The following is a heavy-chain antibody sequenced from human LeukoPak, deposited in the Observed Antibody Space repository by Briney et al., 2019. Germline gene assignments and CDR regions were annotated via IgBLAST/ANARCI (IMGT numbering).Heavy chain of an antibody. J-gene: IGHJ6*03. D-gene: IGHD2-21*02. V-gene: IGHV4-39*07. Sequence: SETLSLTCTVSGGSISSSSYYWGWIRQPPGKGLEWIGSIYYSGSTYYNPSLKSRVTISVDTSKNQFSLKLSSVTAADTAMYYCARDGVFRFEVGDVYYYYMDVWGKGTTVIISS. CDR3: ARDGVFRFEVGDVYYYYMDV. CDR2: IYYSGST. CDR1: GGSISSSSYY.